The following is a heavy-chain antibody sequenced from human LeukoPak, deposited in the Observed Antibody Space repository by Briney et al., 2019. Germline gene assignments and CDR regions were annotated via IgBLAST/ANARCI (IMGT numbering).Heavy chain of an antibody. CDR3: VKDLDFRADC. CDR1: GSTFSSYW. D-gene: IGHD2/OR15-2a*01. CDR2: INTDGTII. J-gene: IGHJ4*02. Sequence: GGSLRLSCAASGSTFSSYWMHWVRHTPGRGLVWVARINTDGTIIDYADSVQGRFTISRDNAKNTLYLQMNSLRAEDTALYYCVKDLDFRADCWGQGTLVTVSS. V-gene: IGHV3-74*01.